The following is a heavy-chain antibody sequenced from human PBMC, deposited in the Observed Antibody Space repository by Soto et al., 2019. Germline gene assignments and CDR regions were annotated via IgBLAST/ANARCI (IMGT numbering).Heavy chain of an antibody. CDR1: GGSISSGGYY. CDR2: IYHSGST. Sequence: PSETLSLTXSVSGGSISSGGYYWAWIRQHPGKGLECIGYIYHSGSTNYNPSLKSRVTISVDTSKNQFSLKLSSVTAADTAMYYCAKWEGLGSDYYYYALDVWGQGTTVTVSS. V-gene: IGHV4-31*02. CDR3: AKWEGLGSDYYYYALDV. D-gene: IGHD1-26*01. J-gene: IGHJ6*02.